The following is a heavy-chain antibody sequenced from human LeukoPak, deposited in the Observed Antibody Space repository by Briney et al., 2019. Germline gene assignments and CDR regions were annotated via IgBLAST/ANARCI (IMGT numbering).Heavy chain of an antibody. CDR1: GGTFSSYA. D-gene: IGHD1-26*01. CDR2: MIRIFGTA. V-gene: IGHV1-69*05. Sequence: GSSVKVSCKSSGGTFSSYAISWVRQAPGQGLEWRGRMIRIFGTANYAQKFQGRVTITTDESTSTAYMELSSLRSEDTAVYYCASIRRVGATSYFDYWGQGTLVTVSS. CDR3: ASIRRVGATSYFDY. J-gene: IGHJ4*02.